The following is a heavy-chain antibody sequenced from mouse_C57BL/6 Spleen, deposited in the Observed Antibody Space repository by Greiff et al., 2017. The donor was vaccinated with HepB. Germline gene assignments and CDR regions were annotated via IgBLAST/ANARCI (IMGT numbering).Heavy chain of an antibody. Sequence: QVQLQQSGPGLVAPSQSLSITCTVSGFSLTSYGVSWVRQPPGKGLEWLGVIWGDGSTNYHSALISRLGISKDNSKSQDFLKLNSLQTHDTATYSCAKEGLCPHYVDYWGQGTTLPVSS. J-gene: IGHJ2*01. V-gene: IGHV2-3*01. CDR3: AKEGLCPHYVDY. CDR2: IWGDGST. CDR1: GFSLTSYG.